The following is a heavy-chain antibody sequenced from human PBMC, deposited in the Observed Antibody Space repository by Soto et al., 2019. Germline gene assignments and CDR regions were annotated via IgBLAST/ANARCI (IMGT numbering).Heavy chain of an antibody. CDR1: GDSISSGGYY. J-gene: IGHJ4*02. V-gene: IGHV4-31*03. D-gene: IGHD4-17*01. CDR3: ASGDYGDYVGQLDY. CDR2: IYYSGST. Sequence: TSETLSLTCTFSGDSISSGGYYWSWIRQHPGKGLEWIGYIYYSGSTYYNPSLKSRVTISVDTSKNQFSLKLSSVTAADTAVYYCASGDYGDYVGQLDYWGQGTLVTVSS.